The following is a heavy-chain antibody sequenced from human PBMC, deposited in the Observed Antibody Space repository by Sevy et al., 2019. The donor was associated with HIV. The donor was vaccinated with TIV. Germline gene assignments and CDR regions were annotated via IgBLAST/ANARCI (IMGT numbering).Heavy chain of an antibody. CDR3: AKDVVSGRDKNPFDY. V-gene: IGHV3-23*01. J-gene: IGHJ4*02. CDR2: ISGSGGST. Sequence: GGSLRLSCAASGFTFSSYAMSWVRQAPGKGLEWVSAISGSGGSTYYADSVKGRFTISRDNSKNTLYLQMNSLRAEDTAVYYCAKDVVSGRDKNPFDYWGQGTLVTVSS. CDR1: GFTFSSYA. D-gene: IGHD1-26*01.